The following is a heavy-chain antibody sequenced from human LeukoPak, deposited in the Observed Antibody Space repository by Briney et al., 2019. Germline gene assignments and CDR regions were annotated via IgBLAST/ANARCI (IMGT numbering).Heavy chain of an antibody. V-gene: IGHV1-18*01. J-gene: IGHJ4*02. Sequence: GASVKVSCKASGYTFTSYGISWVRQAPGQGLEWMGWISAYNGNTNYAQKLQGRVSMTTDTSTSTAYMDLRSLGSDDTAAYYCARARGYYDSSGYRGFFDYWGQGTLVTVSS. CDR2: ISAYNGNT. CDR1: GYTFTSYG. D-gene: IGHD3-22*01. CDR3: ARARGYYDSSGYRGFFDY.